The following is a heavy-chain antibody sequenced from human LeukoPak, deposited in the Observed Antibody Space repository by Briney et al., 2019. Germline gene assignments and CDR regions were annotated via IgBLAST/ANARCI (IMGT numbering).Heavy chain of an antibody. J-gene: IGHJ4*02. D-gene: IGHD1-26*01. Sequence: GGSLRLSCAASGFNFGAYTINWVRQAPGKGLEWVSSIFSRSESILYADSVKGRFTISRDNAKNTLYLQMNSLRAEDTAVYYCARGAPRPFDYWGQGTLVTVSS. CDR2: IFSRSESI. V-gene: IGHV3-21*04. CDR3: ARGAPRPFDY. CDR1: GFNFGAYT.